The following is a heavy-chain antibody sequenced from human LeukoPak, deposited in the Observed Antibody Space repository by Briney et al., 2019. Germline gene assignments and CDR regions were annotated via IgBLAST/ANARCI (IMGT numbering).Heavy chain of an antibody. J-gene: IGHJ3*01. CDR1: GFPFSSHV. V-gene: IGHV3-23*01. CDR2: ISASGDDT. Sequence: GGSLRLSCAASGFPFSSHVLTWVRQAPGKGLEWVSTISASGDDTYYADSVKGRFAISRDNSKNTRSLQMKTLRVEDTAVYYCARGYLWIVSAFDVWGQGTMVSVSS. CDR3: ARGYLWIVSAFDV. D-gene: IGHD5-12*01.